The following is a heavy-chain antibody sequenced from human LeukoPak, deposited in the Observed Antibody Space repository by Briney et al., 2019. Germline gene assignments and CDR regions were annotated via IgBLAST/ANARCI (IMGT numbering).Heavy chain of an antibody. CDR1: GGSISGYY. V-gene: IGHV4-4*07. CDR2: VYTSGTT. CDR3: ARGFGHP. Sequence: SETLSPTCTVSGGSISGYYWSWLRQPAGKGLEWIGRVYTSGTTNYNPSLKSRVTMSIDTSKNQFSLKLTSVTAADTAVYYCARGFGHPWGQGTLVTVSS. D-gene: IGHD3-10*01. J-gene: IGHJ5*02.